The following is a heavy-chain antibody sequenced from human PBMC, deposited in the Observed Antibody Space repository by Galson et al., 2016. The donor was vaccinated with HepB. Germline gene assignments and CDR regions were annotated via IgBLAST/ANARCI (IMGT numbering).Heavy chain of an antibody. J-gene: IGHJ3*01. Sequence: SLRLSCAASGFPFNTYAMHWVRQAPGKGLEWVTLISYDANTELYADSVKGRFTISRDNSRSVLYLQMNSLRADDTAVYYCARDAYGRGDDVFDFWGRGTLVTVSS. CDR3: ARDAYGRGDDVFDF. V-gene: IGHV3-30*04. CDR2: ISYDANTE. D-gene: IGHD3-10*01. CDR1: GFPFNTYA.